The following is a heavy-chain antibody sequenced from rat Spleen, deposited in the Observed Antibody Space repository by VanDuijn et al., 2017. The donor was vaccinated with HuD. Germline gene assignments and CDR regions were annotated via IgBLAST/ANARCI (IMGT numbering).Heavy chain of an antibody. J-gene: IGHJ2*01. CDR1: GFTFSDYY. CDR3: TRDSNSGGDY. V-gene: IGHV5-29*01. CDR2: ISYDGSST. Sequence: EAQLVESDGGLVQPGRSLKLSCAASGFTFSDYYMAWVRQAPTKGLEWVATISYDGSSTYYRDSVKGRFTISRDNAKSTLYLQMNSLRSEDTATYYCTRDSNSGGDYWGQGVMVTVSS. D-gene: IGHD1-1*01.